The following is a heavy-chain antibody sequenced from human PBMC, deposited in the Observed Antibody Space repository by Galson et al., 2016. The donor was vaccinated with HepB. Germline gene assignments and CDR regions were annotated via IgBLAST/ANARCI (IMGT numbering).Heavy chain of an antibody. D-gene: IGHD2-15*01. Sequence: SLRLSCAASGFTFSSYSMNWVRQAPGKGLEWVSSISRSSSYIYYAESVKGRFTISRDHAKNSLYLQMNSLRAEDTAVYYCARGLPGFYFSSWGQGTLVTVSS. J-gene: IGHJ4*02. CDR3: ARGLPGFYFSS. CDR1: GFTFSSYS. V-gene: IGHV3-21*01. CDR2: ISRSSSYI.